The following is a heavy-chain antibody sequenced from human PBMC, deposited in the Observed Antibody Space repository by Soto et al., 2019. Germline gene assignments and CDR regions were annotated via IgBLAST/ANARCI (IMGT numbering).Heavy chain of an antibody. V-gene: IGHV4-30-4*01. CDR3: ARGRYCLTGRCFPNWFDP. CDR1: GDSISTVDYF. CDR2: IYKSTTT. J-gene: IGHJ5*02. Sequence: SETLSLTCSVSGDSISTVDYFWAWIRQPPGQALEYIGYIYKSTTTYYNPSFESRVAISLDTSKSQFSLNVTSVTAADTAVYFCARGRYCLTGRCFPNWFDPWGQGTLVTVSS. D-gene: IGHD2-15*01.